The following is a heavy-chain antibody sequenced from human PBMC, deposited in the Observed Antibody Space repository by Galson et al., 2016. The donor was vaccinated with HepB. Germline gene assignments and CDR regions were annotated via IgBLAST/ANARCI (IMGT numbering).Heavy chain of an antibody. D-gene: IGHD1-26*01. CDR1: GFTFNRYT. V-gene: IGHV3-21*04. J-gene: IGHJ4*02. CDR3: AREGEGGFDY. CDR2: ISSSSSYI. Sequence: SLRLSCATSGFTFNRYTMNWVRQAPGKGLEWVAYISSSSSYIYYADSVKGRFTISRDNAKNSFYLQMNSLRADDTAVYYCAREGEGGFDYWGQGTLLSVSS.